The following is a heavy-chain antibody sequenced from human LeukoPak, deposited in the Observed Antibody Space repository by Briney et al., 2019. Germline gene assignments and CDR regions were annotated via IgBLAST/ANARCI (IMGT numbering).Heavy chain of an antibody. CDR2: INHSGST. CDR1: GGSFSGYY. Sequence: SETLSLTCAVYGGSFSGYYWSWIRQPPGKGLEWIGEINHSGSTNYNPSLKSRVTISVDTSKNQFSLKLSSVTAADTVVYYCASTRITMVRGVPPISNWFDPWGQGTLVTVSS. CDR3: ASTRITMVRGVPPISNWFDP. V-gene: IGHV4-34*01. J-gene: IGHJ5*02. D-gene: IGHD3-10*01.